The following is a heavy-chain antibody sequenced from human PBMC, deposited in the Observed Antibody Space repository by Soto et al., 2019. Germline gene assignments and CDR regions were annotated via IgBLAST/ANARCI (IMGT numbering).Heavy chain of an antibody. CDR2: INPNSGGT. J-gene: IGHJ6*02. CDR1: GYTFTGYY. D-gene: IGHD6-19*01. Sequence: ASVKVSCKASGYTFTGYYMHWVRQAPGQGLEWMGWINPNSGGTNYAQKFQGRVTMTRDTSISTAYMELSRLRSDDTAVYYCARGGYSSGWYSRYYYYYGMDVWGQGTTGTVS. CDR3: ARGGYSSGWYSRYYYYYGMDV. V-gene: IGHV1-2*02.